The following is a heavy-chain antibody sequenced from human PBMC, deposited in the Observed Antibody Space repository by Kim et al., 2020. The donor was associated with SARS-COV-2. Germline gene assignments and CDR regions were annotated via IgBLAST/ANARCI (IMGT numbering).Heavy chain of an antibody. CDR1: GGSISSYY. CDR2: IYYSGST. V-gene: IGHV4-59*13. CDR3: ARANSGWYLFDY. D-gene: IGHD6-19*01. J-gene: IGHJ4*02. Sequence: SETLSLTCTVSGGSISSYYWSWIRQPPGKGLEWIGYIYYSGSTNYNPSLKSRVTISVDTSKNQFSLKLSSVTAADTAVYYCARANSGWYLFDYWGQGTLVTVSS.